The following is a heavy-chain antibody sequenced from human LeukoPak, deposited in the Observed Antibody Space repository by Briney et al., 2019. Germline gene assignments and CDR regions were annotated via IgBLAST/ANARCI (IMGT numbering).Heavy chain of an antibody. D-gene: IGHD3-10*01. CDR3: SKGMIRGLGDY. J-gene: IGHJ4*02. Sequence: PGGSLRHSCAASGFTFSSYWMHWVRQTAGKGLVWVSRISSDGSSTDYADSVKGRFTISRDNAKNTLYLQMNSLRAEDTAVYYCSKGMIRGLGDYWGQGALVTVSS. CDR2: ISSDGSST. V-gene: IGHV3-74*01. CDR1: GFTFSSYW.